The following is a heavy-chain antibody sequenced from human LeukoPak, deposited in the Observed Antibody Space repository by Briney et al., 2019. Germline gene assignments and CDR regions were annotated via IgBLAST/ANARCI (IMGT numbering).Heavy chain of an antibody. CDR2: ISGSGGST. V-gene: IGHV3-23*01. D-gene: IGHD3-10*01. CDR3: ARRYGSDQNTNWFDP. J-gene: IGHJ5*02. Sequence: PGGSLRLSCAASGFTFSSYAMSWVRQAPGKGLEWVSAISGSGGSTYYADSVKGRFTISRDNSKNTLYLQMNSLRAEDTAVYYCARRYGSDQNTNWFDPWGQGTLVTVSS. CDR1: GFTFSSYA.